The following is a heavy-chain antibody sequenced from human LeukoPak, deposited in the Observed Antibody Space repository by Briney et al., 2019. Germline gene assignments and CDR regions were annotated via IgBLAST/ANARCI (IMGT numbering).Heavy chain of an antibody. Sequence: GESLKISCKGSRYSFTRSWIGWVRQMPGKGLEWMGVIYPGDSDTRYSPSFQGQVTISADKSINTAYLQWNSLKASDSAMYYCVRPDGSSWYFDYWGQGTPVTVSS. CDR1: RYSFTRSW. J-gene: IGHJ4*02. CDR3: VRPDGSSWYFDY. V-gene: IGHV5-51*01. D-gene: IGHD6-13*01. CDR2: IYPGDSDT.